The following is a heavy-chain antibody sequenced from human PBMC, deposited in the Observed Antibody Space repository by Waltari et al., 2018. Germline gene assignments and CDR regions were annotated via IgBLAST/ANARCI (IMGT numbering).Heavy chain of an antibody. J-gene: IGHJ6*03. D-gene: IGHD3-3*01. V-gene: IGHV1-69*12. CDR2: IITIFGTA. CDR1: GGTFSSYA. CDR3: AREFGDYDFWSGYYSAHLPYYYYYMDV. Sequence: QVQLVQSGAEVKKPGSSVKVSCKASGGTFSSYAISWVRQAPGQGLEWMGGIITIFGTANYAQKSQGRVTITADESTSTAYMELSSLRSEDTAVYYCAREFGDYDFWSGYYSAHLPYYYYYMDVWGKGTTVTISS.